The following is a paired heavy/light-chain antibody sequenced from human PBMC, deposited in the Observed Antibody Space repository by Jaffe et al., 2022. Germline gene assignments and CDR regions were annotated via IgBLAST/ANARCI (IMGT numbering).Light chain of an antibody. V-gene: IGKV4-1*01. Sequence: DIVMTQSPDSLAVSLGERATINCKSSQSVLYRSDSRNYLAWYQQRPGQPPKLLIYWASTRESGVPDRFTGSGSGTDFSLTIASLQAEDVADYYCQQYYTTPYTFGQGTKVEIK. CDR1: QSVLYRSDSRNY. CDR3: QQYYTTPYT. J-gene: IGKJ2*01. CDR2: WAS.
Heavy chain of an antibody. D-gene: IGHD1-1*01. CDR2: IYWDDDK. V-gene: IGHV2-5*02. CDR1: GFSLSTSAVG. J-gene: IGHJ5*02. Sequence: QITLKESGPTLVKSTQTLTLTCTFSGFSLSTSAVGVGWIRQPPGKALEWLALIYWDDDKRYSPSLKSRLTITKDTSKNQVVLSMTNMDPVDTATYYCVHSQTTKGGNWFDPWGQGTLVTVSS. CDR3: VHSQTTKGGNWFDP.